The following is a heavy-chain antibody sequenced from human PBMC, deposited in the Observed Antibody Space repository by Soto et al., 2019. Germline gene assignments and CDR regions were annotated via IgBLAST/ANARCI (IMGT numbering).Heavy chain of an antibody. V-gene: IGHV1-18*01. CDR2: ISAYNGNT. CDR3: ARGEIAAAPDAFDI. Sequence: GASVKVSCEASGYTFTSYGISWVRQAPGQGLEWMGWISAYNGNTNYAQKLQGRVTMTTDTSTSTAYMELRSLRSDDTAVYYCARGEIAAAPDAFDIWGQGTMVTVSS. CDR1: GYTFTSYG. J-gene: IGHJ3*02. D-gene: IGHD6-13*01.